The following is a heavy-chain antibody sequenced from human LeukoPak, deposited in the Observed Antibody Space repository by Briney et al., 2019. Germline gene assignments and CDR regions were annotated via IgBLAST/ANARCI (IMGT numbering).Heavy chain of an antibody. Sequence: KASETLSLTCAVYGGSFSGYYWSWIRQPPGKGLEWIGEINHSGSTNYNPSLKSRVTISVDTSKNQFSLKLSSVTAADTAVYYCARVVGYFDLWGRGTLVTVSS. CDR2: INHSGST. CDR1: GGSFSGYY. J-gene: IGHJ2*01. CDR3: ARVVGYFDL. D-gene: IGHD6-6*01. V-gene: IGHV4-34*01.